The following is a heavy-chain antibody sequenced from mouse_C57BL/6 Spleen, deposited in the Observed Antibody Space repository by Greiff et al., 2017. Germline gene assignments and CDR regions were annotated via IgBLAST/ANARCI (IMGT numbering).Heavy chain of an antibody. D-gene: IGHD2-2*01. CDR3: FYYGYDDGVDY. V-gene: IGHV1-64*01. CDR2: IHPNSGST. J-gene: IGHJ2*01. CDR1: GYTFTSYW. Sequence: QVQLQQPGAELVKPGASVKLSCKASGYTFTSYWLHWVKQMPGQGLEWIGMIHPNSGSTNYNEKFKSKATLTVDKSSSTAYMQLSSLTSEDSAVYDCFYYGYDDGVDYWGQGTTLTVSS.